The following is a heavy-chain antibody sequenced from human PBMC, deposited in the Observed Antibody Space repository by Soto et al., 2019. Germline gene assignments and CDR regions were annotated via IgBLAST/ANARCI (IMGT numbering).Heavy chain of an antibody. CDR1: GASISSGDYF. D-gene: IGHD5-12*01. CDR2: IYDSGSS. V-gene: IGHV4-30-4*01. Sequence: SETLSLTCTVSGASISSGDYFWSWIRQSPGKGLEWIGYIYDSGSSYYNPSLKSRVTMSVDTSKNQFSLKLRSVTAADTAVYYCVREKGYISGPKNFDYWGQGTLVTVSS. J-gene: IGHJ4*02. CDR3: VREKGYISGPKNFDY.